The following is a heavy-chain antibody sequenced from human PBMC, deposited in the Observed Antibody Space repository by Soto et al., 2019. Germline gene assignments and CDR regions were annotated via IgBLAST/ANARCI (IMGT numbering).Heavy chain of an antibody. J-gene: IGHJ5*02. Sequence: ASVKVSCKASGYTFTSYDINWVRQATGQGLEWMGWMNPNSGNTGYAQKFQGRVTMTSNTSISTAYMELSSLRSEDTAVYYCARPKVTAVPAANRCRWFDPWGQGTLVTVSS. CDR1: GYTFTSYD. V-gene: IGHV1-8*01. D-gene: IGHD2-2*01. CDR3: ARPKVTAVPAANRCRWFDP. CDR2: MNPNSGNT.